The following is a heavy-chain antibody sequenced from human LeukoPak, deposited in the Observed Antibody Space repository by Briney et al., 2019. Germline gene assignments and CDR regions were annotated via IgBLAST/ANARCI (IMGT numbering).Heavy chain of an antibody. CDR2: INSDGSNT. J-gene: IGHJ4*02. V-gene: IGHV3-74*01. D-gene: IGHD3-10*01. CDR3: ARDFRRGQYFDY. Sequence: AGSLRLYCAASGFSFSSYWMHWVRQAPGEGLVWVSRINSDGSNTNYADSVKGRFTISRDNAKNTLYLQMNSLRAEDTAVYYCARDFRRGQYFDYWGQGTLVTVSS. CDR1: GFSFSSYW.